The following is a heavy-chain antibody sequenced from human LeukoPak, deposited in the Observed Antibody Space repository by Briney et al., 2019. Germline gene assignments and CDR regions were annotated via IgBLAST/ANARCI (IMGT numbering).Heavy chain of an antibody. CDR1: GYTFTSYY. J-gene: IGHJ4*02. CDR2: INPSGSST. D-gene: IGHD1-26*01. V-gene: IGHV1-46*01. CDR3: ARSIVGASLYYFDY. Sequence: ASVKVSCTASGYTFTSYYMHWVRHAPGQGLEWMGIINPSGSSTSYAQKFQGRVTMTRDMSTSTVYMELSSLRSEDTAVYYCARSIVGASLYYFDYWGQGTLVTVSS.